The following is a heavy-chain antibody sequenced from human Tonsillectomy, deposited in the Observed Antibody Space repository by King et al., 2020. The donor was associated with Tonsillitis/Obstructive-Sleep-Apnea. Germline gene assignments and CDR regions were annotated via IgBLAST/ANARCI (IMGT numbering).Heavy chain of an antibody. CDR3: ARDWEWLPNHDAFDI. V-gene: IGHV3-30*04. Sequence: VQLVESGGGVVQPGRSLRLSCAASGFTFSSYAMHWVRQAPGKGLEWVAVISYDGSNKYYADSVKGRFTISRDNSKNTLYLQMNSLRAEDTAVYYCARDWEWLPNHDAFDIWGQGTMVTVSS. CDR2: ISYDGSNK. CDR1: GFTFSSYA. J-gene: IGHJ3*02. D-gene: IGHD6-19*01.